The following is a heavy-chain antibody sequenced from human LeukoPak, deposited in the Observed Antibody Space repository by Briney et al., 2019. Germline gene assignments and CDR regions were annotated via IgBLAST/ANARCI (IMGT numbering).Heavy chain of an antibody. CDR3: ARDVSSSWYEPSYYYYHYMDV. CDR1: GGTFSSYA. V-gene: IGHV1-69*05. Sequence: VASVKVSCKASGGTFSSYAISWVRQAPGQGLEWMGRIIPIFGTANYAQKFQGRVTITTDESTSTAYMELSSLRSEDTAVYYCARDVSSSWYEPSYYYYHYMDVWGKGTPVTGS. J-gene: IGHJ6*03. CDR2: IIPIFGTA. D-gene: IGHD6-13*01.